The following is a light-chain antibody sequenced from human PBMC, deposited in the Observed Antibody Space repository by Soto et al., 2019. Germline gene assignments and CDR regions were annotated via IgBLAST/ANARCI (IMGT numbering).Light chain of an antibody. Sequence: EIVLTQSLATLSLSPGERATLSCRASQSVSSYLAWYQQKPGQAPRLLIYDASNRATGIPARFSGSGSGTDFTLTISSLEPEDFAVYYCQQRSNWPPEFTFGPGTKVDIK. CDR1: QSVSSY. V-gene: IGKV3-11*01. CDR3: QQRSNWPPEFT. J-gene: IGKJ3*01. CDR2: DAS.